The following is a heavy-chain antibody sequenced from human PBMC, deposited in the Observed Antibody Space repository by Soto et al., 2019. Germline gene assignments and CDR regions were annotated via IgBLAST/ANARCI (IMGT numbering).Heavy chain of an antibody. CDR3: ARHIVVVPAAPGGNWFDP. J-gene: IGHJ5*02. CDR2: IYYSGST. V-gene: IGHV4-59*01. D-gene: IGHD2-2*01. Sequence: SETLSLTCTVSGGSISSYYWSWIRQPPGKGLEWIGYIYYSGSTNYNPSLKSRVTISVDASKNQFSLKLSSVTAADTAAYYCARHIVVVPAAPGGNWFDPWGQGTLVTVSS. CDR1: GGSISSYY.